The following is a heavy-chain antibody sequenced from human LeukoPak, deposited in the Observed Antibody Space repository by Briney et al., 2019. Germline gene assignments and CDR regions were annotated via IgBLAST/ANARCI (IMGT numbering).Heavy chain of an antibody. Sequence: GGSLRLSCAASGFTFSSYSMNWVRQAPGKGLEWVSSISSSSSYIYYADSVKGRFTISRDNAKNSLYLQMNSLRAEDTAVYYCAGYYDSSGYFEDYWGQGTLVTVSS. CDR3: AGYYDSSGYFEDY. D-gene: IGHD3-22*01. CDR2: ISSSSSYI. CDR1: GFTFSSYS. J-gene: IGHJ4*02. V-gene: IGHV3-21*01.